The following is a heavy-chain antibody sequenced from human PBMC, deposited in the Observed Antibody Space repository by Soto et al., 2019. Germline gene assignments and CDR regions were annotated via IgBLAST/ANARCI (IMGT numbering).Heavy chain of an antibody. CDR3: ARKTVVTPNYYYGMDV. J-gene: IGHJ6*02. CDR1: GGSISSYY. Sequence: QVQLQESGPGLVKPSETLSLTCTVSGGSISSYYWSWIRQPPGKGLEWIGYIYYSGSTNYNPSLKGRVTISXXTXKXXFSLKLSSVTAADTAVYYCARKTVVTPNYYYGMDVWGQGTTVTVSS. V-gene: IGHV4-59*01. CDR2: IYYSGST. D-gene: IGHD2-21*02.